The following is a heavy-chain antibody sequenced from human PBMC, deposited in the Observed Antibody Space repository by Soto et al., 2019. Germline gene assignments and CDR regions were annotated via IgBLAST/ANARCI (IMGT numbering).Heavy chain of an antibody. CDR3: ARAATVSVKSLPAGGALDP. J-gene: IGHJ5*02. Sequence: QVQLVQSGAEVKKPGASVKVSCKASGYTFTSYGISWVRQAPGQGLEWMGWISAYNGNTNYAQKLQGRVTMTTDTSTSTAYMERRSLRSDDTAVYYCARAATVSVKSLPAGGALDPWGQGTLVTVSS. D-gene: IGHD2-2*01. V-gene: IGHV1-18*01. CDR1: GYTFTSYG. CDR2: ISAYNGNT.